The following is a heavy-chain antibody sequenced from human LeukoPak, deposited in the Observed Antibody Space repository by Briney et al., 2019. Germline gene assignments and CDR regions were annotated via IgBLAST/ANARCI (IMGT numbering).Heavy chain of an antibody. Sequence: ASVKVSFEASGYTFTSYYMHWVRQAPGQGLEWTGIINPSGGSTSYAQKFQGRVTMTRDMSTSTVYMELSSLRSEDTAVYYCARGGRGYSYGPVLSDYYYMDVWGKGTTVTVSS. CDR3: ARGGRGYSYGPVLSDYYYMDV. V-gene: IGHV1-46*01. CDR2: INPSGGST. CDR1: GYTFTSYY. J-gene: IGHJ6*03. D-gene: IGHD5-18*01.